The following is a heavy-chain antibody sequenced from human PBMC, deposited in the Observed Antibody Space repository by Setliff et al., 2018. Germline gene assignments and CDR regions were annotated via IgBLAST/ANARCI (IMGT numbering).Heavy chain of an antibody. V-gene: IGHV1-46*01. J-gene: IGHJ5*02. CDR1: GYTFTNYY. D-gene: IGHD2-15*01. CDR2: INPSGGAT. CDR3: AREWWRRGRWFDP. Sequence: ASVKVSCKASGYTFTNYYMHWVRQAPGQGLEWMGIINPSGGATGYAQKFQGRVTMTRNTSISTAYMELSSLRSEDTAVYYCAREWWRRGRWFDPWGQGTLVTVSS.